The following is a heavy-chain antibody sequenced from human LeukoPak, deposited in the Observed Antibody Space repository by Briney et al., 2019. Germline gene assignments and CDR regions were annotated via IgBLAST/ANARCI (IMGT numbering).Heavy chain of an antibody. CDR2: IKQDGSEK. CDR1: GFTFSSYW. V-gene: IGHV3-7*01. CDR3: ARERRITMIVVAYYYYYMDV. J-gene: IGHJ6*03. D-gene: IGHD3-22*01. Sequence: GGSLRLSCAASGFTFSSYWMSWVRQAPGKGLEWVANIKQDGSEKYYVDSVKGRFTISRDNAKNSLYLQINSLRAEDTAVYYCARERRITMIVVAYYYYYMDVWGKGTTVTVSS.